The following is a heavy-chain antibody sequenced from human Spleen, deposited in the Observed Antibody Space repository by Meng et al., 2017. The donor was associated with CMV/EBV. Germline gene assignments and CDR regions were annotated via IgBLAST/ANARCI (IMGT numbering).Heavy chain of an antibody. D-gene: IGHD1-1*01. CDR1: GFTFSSYG. Sequence: GGSLRLSCAASGFTFSSYGMHWVRQAPGKGLEWVANIKQDGSEKYYVDSVKGRFTISRDNAKNSLYLQMNSLRAEDTAVYYCARDRETGIDYWGQGTLVTVSS. CDR2: IKQDGSEK. CDR3: ARDRETGIDY. J-gene: IGHJ4*02. V-gene: IGHV3-7*01.